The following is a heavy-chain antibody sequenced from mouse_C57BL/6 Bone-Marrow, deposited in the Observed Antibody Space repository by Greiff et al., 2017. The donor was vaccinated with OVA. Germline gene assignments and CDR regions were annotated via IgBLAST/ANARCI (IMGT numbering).Heavy chain of an antibody. V-gene: IGHV3-6*01. CDR1: GYSITSGYY. Sequence: EVKLQESGPGLVKPSQSLSLTCSVTGYSITSGYYWNWIRQFPGNKLEWMGYISYDGSNNYNPSLKNRISITRDTSKNQFFLKLNSVTTEDTATYYCAREDLLLRFAYWGQGTLVTVSA. CDR3: AREDLLLRFAY. J-gene: IGHJ3*01. D-gene: IGHD1-1*01. CDR2: ISYDGSN.